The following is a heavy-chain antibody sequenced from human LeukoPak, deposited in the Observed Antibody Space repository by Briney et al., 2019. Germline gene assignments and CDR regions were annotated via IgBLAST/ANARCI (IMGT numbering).Heavy chain of an antibody. V-gene: IGHV4-59*01. CDR2: IYYSGST. Sequence: SETLSLTCTVSGGSISSYFWTWIRQPPGEGLEWIGYIYYSGSTSYNPSLKSRVTMSVDTSKNQFSLNLNSVTAADTAVYYCARGYLDWFDPWGQGTLVTVSS. CDR1: GGSISSYF. CDR3: ARGYLDWFDP. D-gene: IGHD1-26*01. J-gene: IGHJ5*02.